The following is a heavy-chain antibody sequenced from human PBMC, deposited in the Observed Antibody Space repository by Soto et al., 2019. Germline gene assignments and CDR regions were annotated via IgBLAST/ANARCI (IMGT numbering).Heavy chain of an antibody. CDR2: IYYSGST. J-gene: IGHJ4*02. V-gene: IGHV4-59*01. CDR3: ARVLDYYDSSGYVWYFDY. D-gene: IGHD3-22*01. Sequence: LSLTCTVSGGSISSYYWSWIRQPPGKGLEWIGYIYYSGSTNYNPSLRSRVTISVDTSKNQFSLKLSSVTAADTAVYYCARVLDYYDSSGYVWYFDYWGQGTLVTVSS. CDR1: GGSISSYY.